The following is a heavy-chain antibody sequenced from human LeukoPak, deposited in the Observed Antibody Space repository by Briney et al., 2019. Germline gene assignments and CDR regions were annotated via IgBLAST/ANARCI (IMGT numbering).Heavy chain of an antibody. CDR1: GGSISSYY. V-gene: IGHV4-59*01. J-gene: IGHJ4*02. Sequence: SETLSLTCTVSGGSISSYYWSWIRQPPGKGLEWIGYIYYSGSTNYNPSLKGRVTISVDTSKNQFSLKLSSVTAADTAVYYCARVSRTYSSSSFDYWGQGTLVTVSS. D-gene: IGHD6-6*01. CDR2: IYYSGST. CDR3: ARVSRTYSSSSFDY.